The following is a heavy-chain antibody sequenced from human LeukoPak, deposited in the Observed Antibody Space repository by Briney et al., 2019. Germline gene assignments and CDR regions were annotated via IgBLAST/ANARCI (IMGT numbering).Heavy chain of an antibody. CDR1: GFTFSTYG. V-gene: IGHV3-30*03. CDR2: ISYDGSYK. J-gene: IGHJ3*02. CDR3: ARERYAFDI. Sequence: GGSLRLSCAASGFTFSTYGMHWVRQAPGKGLEWVAVISYDGSYKYYADSVKGRFTISRDNSKNTLYLQMNSLRAEDTAVYYCARERYAFDIWGQGTMVTVSS.